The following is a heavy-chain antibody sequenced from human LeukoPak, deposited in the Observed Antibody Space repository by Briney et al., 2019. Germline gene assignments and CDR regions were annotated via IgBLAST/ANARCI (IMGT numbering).Heavy chain of an antibody. D-gene: IGHD3-22*01. CDR3: AKFDSSGYYWGFDY. CDR2: ITSSSTYI. V-gene: IGHV3-21*04. J-gene: IGHJ4*02. Sequence: PGGSLRLSCAASGFTFSSYAIHWVRQAPGKGLEWVSSITSSSTYIYYADSVKGRFTISRDNAKNSLYLQMNSLRAEDTAVYYCAKFDSSGYYWGFDYWGQGTLVTVSS. CDR1: GFTFSSYA.